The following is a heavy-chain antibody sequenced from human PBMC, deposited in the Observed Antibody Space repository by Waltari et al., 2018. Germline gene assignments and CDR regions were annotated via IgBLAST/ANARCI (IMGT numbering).Heavy chain of an antibody. D-gene: IGHD6-19*01. CDR1: GYTFTGSY. Sequence: QVQLVQSGAEVKKPGASVKVSCTASGYTFTGSYMHWVRQAPGQGLEWMGWINPNSGGTNYAQKFQGRVTMTRDTSISTAYMELSRLRSDDTAVYYCARGGVHGWSMGDFDYWGQGTLVTVSS. V-gene: IGHV1-2*02. J-gene: IGHJ4*02. CDR3: ARGGVHGWSMGDFDY. CDR2: INPNSGGT.